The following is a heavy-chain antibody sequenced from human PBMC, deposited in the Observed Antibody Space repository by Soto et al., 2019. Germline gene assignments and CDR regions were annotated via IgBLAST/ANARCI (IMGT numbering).Heavy chain of an antibody. Sequence: PSETLSLTCTVSGSYFSSGDYYWSWICQPPGKGLEWIGYIYYSGSTYYNPSLKSRVTISLDTSKNQFSLKLSSVTAADTAVYYCARVGSSIAVRHFDYWGQGTLVTVS. J-gene: IGHJ4*02. V-gene: IGHV4-30-4*01. CDR3: ARVGSSIAVRHFDY. D-gene: IGHD6-6*01. CDR2: IYYSGST. CDR1: GSYFSSGDYY.